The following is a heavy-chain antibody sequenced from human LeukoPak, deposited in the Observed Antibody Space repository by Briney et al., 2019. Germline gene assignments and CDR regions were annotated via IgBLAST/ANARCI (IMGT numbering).Heavy chain of an antibody. D-gene: IGHD2-15*01. CDR3: ARVSCSGGSCYVFDY. V-gene: IGHV3-21*01. J-gene: IGHJ4*02. CDR1: GFTFSSYS. Sequence: GGSLRLSCAASGFTFSSYSMNWVRQSPGKGLEWVSSISSSSSYIYYADSVKGRFTISRDNAKNSLYLQMNSLRAEDTAVYYCARVSCSGGSCYVFDYWGQGTLVTVSS. CDR2: ISSSSSYI.